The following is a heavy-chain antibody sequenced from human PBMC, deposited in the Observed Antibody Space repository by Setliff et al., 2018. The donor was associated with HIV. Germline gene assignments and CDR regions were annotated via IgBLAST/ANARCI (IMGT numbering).Heavy chain of an antibody. CDR3: AKIQNPQGYYYDSSGYYPHPGSPDY. CDR1: GLSFNNYY. V-gene: IGHV3-7*01. CDR2: IKSDGTEK. D-gene: IGHD3-22*01. J-gene: IGHJ4*02. Sequence: GGSLRLSCIASGLSFNNYYMTWVRQAPGKGLEWVGNIKSDGTEKNYADSVRGRFTISRDNTKNSLYLQMDGLRAEDTAVYYCAKIQNPQGYYYDSSGYYPHPGSPDYWGQGTLVTVSS.